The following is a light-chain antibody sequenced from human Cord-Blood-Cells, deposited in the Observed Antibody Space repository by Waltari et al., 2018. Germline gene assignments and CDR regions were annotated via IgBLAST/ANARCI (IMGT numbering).Light chain of an antibody. CDR3: CSYAGSYTFV. V-gene: IGLV2-11*01. Sequence: QSALTQPRSVSGSPGQSVTISCTGTSSDVGGYHYVSWYQQHPGKAPKLMIYDVSKQPSGVPDRFSGSKSGNTASLTISGLQAEDEADYYCCSYAGSYTFVFGGGTKLTVL. J-gene: IGLJ2*01. CDR1: SSDVGGYHY. CDR2: DVS.